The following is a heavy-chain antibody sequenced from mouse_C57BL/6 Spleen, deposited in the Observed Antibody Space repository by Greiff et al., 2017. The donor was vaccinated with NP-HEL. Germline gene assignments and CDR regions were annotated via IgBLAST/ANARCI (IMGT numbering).Heavy chain of an antibody. CDR2: ISHGGGST. V-gene: IGHV5-12*01. Sequence: EVQLVESGGGLVQPGGSLKLSCAASGFTFSDYYMYWVRQTPEHRLEWVAYISHGGGSTYYPDTVKGRFTLSRDNAKNTLYLQLSRLKSEDTAMDYCAGRDYGSSYEGYFDVWGTGTTVTVSS. CDR3: AGRDYGSSYEGYFDV. D-gene: IGHD1-1*01. CDR1: GFTFSDYY. J-gene: IGHJ1*03.